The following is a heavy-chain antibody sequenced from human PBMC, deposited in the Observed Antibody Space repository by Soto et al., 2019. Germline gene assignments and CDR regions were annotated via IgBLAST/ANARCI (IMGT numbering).Heavy chain of an antibody. V-gene: IGHV3-74*01. D-gene: IGHD3-10*01. CDR2: INSDGSST. CDR1: GFTFSSYW. Sequence: GGSLRLSCAASGFTFSSYWMHWVRQAPGKGLVWVSRINSDGSSTSYADSVKGRFTISRDNAKNTLYLQMNSLRAEDTAVYYCARGTYGSGRAAFDPWGQGTLVTVSS. CDR3: ARGTYGSGRAAFDP. J-gene: IGHJ5*02.